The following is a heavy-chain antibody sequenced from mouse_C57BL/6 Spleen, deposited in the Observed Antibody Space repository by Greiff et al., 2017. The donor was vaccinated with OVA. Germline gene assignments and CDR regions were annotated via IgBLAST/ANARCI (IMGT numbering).Heavy chain of an antibody. V-gene: IGHV1-72*01. CDR1: GYTFTSYW. D-gene: IGHD1-1*01. J-gene: IGHJ1*03. CDR2: IDPSSGGT. Sequence: VQLQQSGAELVKPGASVKLSCKASGYTFTSYWMHWVKQRPGRGLEWIGRIDPSSGGTKYNEKFKGKATLTVDKPSSTAYMQLSSLTSEDSAFYYCARPDYYGRSYWYFEVWGTGTTVTVSA. CDR3: ARPDYYGRSYWYFEV.